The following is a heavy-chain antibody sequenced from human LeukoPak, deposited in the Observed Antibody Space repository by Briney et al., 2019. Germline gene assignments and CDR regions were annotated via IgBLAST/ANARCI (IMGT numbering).Heavy chain of an antibody. J-gene: IGHJ6*02. CDR3: ARGYYDSIYGMDV. D-gene: IGHD3-22*01. CDR2: IFHSGST. Sequence: PSETLSLTCAVSGYSISSGYYWGWIRQPPGKGLEWIGSIFHSGSTNYNPSLKSRVTISVDTSKNQFSLKLSSVTAADTAVYYCARGYYDSIYGMDVWGQGTTVTVSS. CDR1: GYSISSGYY. V-gene: IGHV4-38-2*01.